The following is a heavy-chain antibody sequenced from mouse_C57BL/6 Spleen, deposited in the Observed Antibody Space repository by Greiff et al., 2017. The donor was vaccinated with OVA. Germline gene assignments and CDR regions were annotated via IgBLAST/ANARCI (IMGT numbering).Heavy chain of an antibody. Sequence: QVQLKQSGAELARPGASVKMSCKASGYTFTSYTMHWVKQRPGQGLEWIGYINPSSGYTKYNQKFKDKATLTADKSSSTAYIQLSRPKFEESCVYYLGRRSFYYSKLYAKDYWGQGTSVTVSS. CDR2: INPSSGYT. CDR3: GRRSFYYSKLYAKDY. D-gene: IGHD2-5*01. J-gene: IGHJ4*01. CDR1: GYTFTSYT. V-gene: IGHV1-4*01.